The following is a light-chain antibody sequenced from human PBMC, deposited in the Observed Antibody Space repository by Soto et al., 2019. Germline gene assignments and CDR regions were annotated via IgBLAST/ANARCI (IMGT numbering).Light chain of an antibody. CDR3: QQYGNSPGT. V-gene: IGKV3-20*01. CDR1: QSVTNSY. CDR2: GAS. J-gene: IGKJ1*01. Sequence: EVVLTQSPGTLSLSPGQRATLSCRASQSVTNSYLAWYQQKPGQAPRLLIYGASYRATGIAERFSGSGYGTDFTLTISRLEPEDLAVYYCQQYGNSPGTFGQGTKVEIK.